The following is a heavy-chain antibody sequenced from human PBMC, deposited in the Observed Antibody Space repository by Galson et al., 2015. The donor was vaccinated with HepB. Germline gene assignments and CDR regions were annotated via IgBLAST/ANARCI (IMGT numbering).Heavy chain of an antibody. CDR2: INPSGGST. CDR3: ARVHNGYCSSTSCSRFDY. V-gene: IGHV1-46*01. D-gene: IGHD2-2*03. CDR1: GYTFTSYY. J-gene: IGHJ4*02. Sequence: SVKVSCKASGYTFTSYYMHWVRQAPGQGLEWMGIINPSGGSTSYAQKFQGRVTMTRDTSTSTVYMELSSLRSEDTAVYYCARVHNGYCSSTSCSRFDYWGQGTLVTVSS.